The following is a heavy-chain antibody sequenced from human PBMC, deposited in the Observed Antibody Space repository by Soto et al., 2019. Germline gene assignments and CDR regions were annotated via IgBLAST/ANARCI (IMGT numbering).Heavy chain of an antibody. V-gene: IGHV3-30*18. CDR3: AKGKGAGD. CDR2: ISYDGSNK. J-gene: IGHJ4*02. CDR1: GFTFSSYG. D-gene: IGHD3-10*01. Sequence: QVQLVESGGGVVQPGRSLRLSCAASGFTFSSYGMHWVRQAPGKGLEWVAVISYDGSNKYYADSVKGRFTISRDNSKNTLYLQMNSLRAEDTAVYYCAKGKGAGDWGQGTLVTVSS.